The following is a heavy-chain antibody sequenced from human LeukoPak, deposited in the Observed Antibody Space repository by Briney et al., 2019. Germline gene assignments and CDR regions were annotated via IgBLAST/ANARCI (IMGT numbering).Heavy chain of an antibody. CDR3: ARGTSGSPTYDAFDI. V-gene: IGHV3-21*01. Sequence: PGGSLRLSCAASGFTFSSYSMNWVRQAPGKGLEWASSISSSSSYIYYADSVKGRFTISRDNAKNSLYLQMNSLRAEDTAVYYCARGTSGSPTYDAFDIWGQGTMVTASS. CDR2: ISSSSSYI. D-gene: IGHD1-26*01. CDR1: GFTFSSYS. J-gene: IGHJ3*02.